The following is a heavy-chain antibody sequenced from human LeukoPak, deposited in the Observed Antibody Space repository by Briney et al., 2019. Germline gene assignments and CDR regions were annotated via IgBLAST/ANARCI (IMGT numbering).Heavy chain of an antibody. CDR3: ARARGYFDY. CDR2: IWYDGSNK. J-gene: IGHJ4*02. D-gene: IGHD2-15*01. Sequence: GGSLRLSCVATGFTFSDYGMHWVRQAPGKGLEWVAGIWYDGSNKYYPDSTKGRFTISRDNSKITLYLQVNSLTAEDTAVYYCARARGYFDYWGQGTLVTVSS. CDR1: GFTFSDYG. V-gene: IGHV3-33*01.